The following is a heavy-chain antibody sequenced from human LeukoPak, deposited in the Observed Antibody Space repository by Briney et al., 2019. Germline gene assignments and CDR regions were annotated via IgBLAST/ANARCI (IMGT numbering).Heavy chain of an antibody. CDR1: GYTFTGYY. D-gene: IGHD6-13*01. CDR2: INPNSGGT. Sequence: GAPVKVSCKASGYTFTGYYMHWVRQAPGQGLEWMGWINPNSGGTNYAQKFQGRVTMTRDTSISTAYMELSRLRSDDTAVYYCAREDSIAAAGADYWGQGTLVTVSS. V-gene: IGHV1-2*02. CDR3: AREDSIAAAGADY. J-gene: IGHJ4*02.